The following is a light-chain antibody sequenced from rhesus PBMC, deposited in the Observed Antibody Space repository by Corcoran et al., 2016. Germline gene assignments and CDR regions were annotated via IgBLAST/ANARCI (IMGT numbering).Light chain of an antibody. CDR1: SSDIGANNS. Sequence: QAAPTQSPSVSGSPGQSVTISGSGTSSDIGANNSVSWYQQSPGKAPKLMIYDVNKRPSGVSDRFSGSKSGSTASLTISGLQAEDESDYYCSSYGSGSTYIFGDGTRLTVL. CDR2: DVN. V-gene: IGLV2-13*03. CDR3: SSYGSGSTYI. J-gene: IGLJ1*01.